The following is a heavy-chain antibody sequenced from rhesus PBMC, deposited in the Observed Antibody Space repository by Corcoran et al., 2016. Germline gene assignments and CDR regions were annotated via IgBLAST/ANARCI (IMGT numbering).Heavy chain of an antibody. CDR3: ARYGTVFVGDFDS. V-gene: IGHV4-173*01. CDR1: GGSISSNY. D-gene: IGHD4-29*01. CDR2: VTGREST. Sequence: QLQLQESGPGLVKPSETLSLTCAVSGGSISSNYWSWLRQPPGKALEWIGRVTGRESTEYSPSFESRITIAADTSKNQFSLKLNSVTAADTAVYYCARYGTVFVGDFDSWGQGVLVTVSS. J-gene: IGHJ4*01.